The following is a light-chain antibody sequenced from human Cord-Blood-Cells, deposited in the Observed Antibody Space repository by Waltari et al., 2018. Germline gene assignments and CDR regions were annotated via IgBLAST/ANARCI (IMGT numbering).Light chain of an antibody. J-gene: IGKJ4*01. V-gene: IGKV1-8*01. CDR1: QGISSY. CDR3: QQYYSYPHT. Sequence: AIRMTQSPSSLSASTGDRVTITCRASQGISSYLAWYQQKPGKAPKLLIYAASTLQSGVPSRFSGSGSGTDFTLTIGCLQSEDFATYYCQQYYSYPHTFGGGTKVEIK. CDR2: AAS.